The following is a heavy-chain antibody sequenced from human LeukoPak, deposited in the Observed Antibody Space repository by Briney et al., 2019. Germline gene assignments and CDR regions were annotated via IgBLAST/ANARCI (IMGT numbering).Heavy chain of an antibody. CDR3: ARSRFATNSHFDF. CDR1: GYTFTSYD. J-gene: IGHJ4*02. CDR2: VNPNSGNT. V-gene: IGHV1-8*01. Sequence: GASVKVSCKASGYTFTSYDINWVRQAPGQGLEWMGWVNPNSGNTGYAQNFQGTVTMTRDTSINTAYMELSSLRSEDTAVYYCARSRFATNSHFDFWGQGTLVTVSS. D-gene: IGHD1-26*01.